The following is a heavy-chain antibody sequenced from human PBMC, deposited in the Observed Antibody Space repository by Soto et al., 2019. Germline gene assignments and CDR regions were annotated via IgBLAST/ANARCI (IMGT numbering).Heavy chain of an antibody. CDR2: IFHSGST. D-gene: IGHD2-21*01. CDR1: RAFINSGGFY. V-gene: IGHV4-31*03. Sequence: SETLSLTCSVSRAFINSGGFYYSWIRQPPGKGLEWLGYIFHSGSTLYTPSLRGRLTLSADTSRNQLSLHLTSVTAADTAVYYCVRGGIAGHWFDPWGQGILVTLSS. CDR3: VRGGIAGHWFDP. J-gene: IGHJ5*02.